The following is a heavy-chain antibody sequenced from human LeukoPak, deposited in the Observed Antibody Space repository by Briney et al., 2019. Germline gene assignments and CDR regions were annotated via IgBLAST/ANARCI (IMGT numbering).Heavy chain of an antibody. CDR2: INTKTGNP. D-gene: IGHD3-22*01. J-gene: IGHJ5*02. V-gene: IGHV7-4-1*02. CDR3: ARNGGYDSSGYSNWFDP. CDR1: GYTFTSYA. Sequence: GASVTVSCKASGYTFTSYAMNWVRQAPGQGLEWMGWINTKTGNPTYAQGFTGRFVFSLDTSVSTAYLQISSLKAEDTAVYYCARNGGYDSSGYSNWFDPWGQGTLVTVSS.